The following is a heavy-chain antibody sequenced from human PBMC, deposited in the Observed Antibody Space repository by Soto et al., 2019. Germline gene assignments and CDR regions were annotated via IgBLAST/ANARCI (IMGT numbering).Heavy chain of an antibody. J-gene: IGHJ6*04. V-gene: IGHV4-59*01. Sequence: PSETLSLTCTVSGGSISSYYWTWVRQAPGKGLEWIGYIYNSGTTYYNPSLKSRVTISVDTSKNQFSLKLSSLTAADTAVYYCARVRCRSSGCYAYYYDGRDVGAKGTRFTVSS. D-gene: IGHD2-2*01. CDR2: IYNSGTT. CDR1: GGSISSYY. CDR3: ARVRCRSSGCYAYYYDGRDV.